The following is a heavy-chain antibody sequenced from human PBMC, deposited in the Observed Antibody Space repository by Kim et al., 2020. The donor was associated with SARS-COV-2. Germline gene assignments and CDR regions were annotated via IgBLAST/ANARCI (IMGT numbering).Heavy chain of an antibody. J-gene: IGHJ4*02. Sequence: SETLSLTCTVSGGFISSYYWSWIRQPPGKGLEWIGYIYYSGSTNYNPSLKSRVTISVDTSKNQFSLKLSSVTAADTAVYYCARGPAANDYWGQGTLVTVS. CDR3: ARGPAANDY. D-gene: IGHD6-13*01. V-gene: IGHV4-59*13. CDR1: GGFISSYY. CDR2: IYYSGST.